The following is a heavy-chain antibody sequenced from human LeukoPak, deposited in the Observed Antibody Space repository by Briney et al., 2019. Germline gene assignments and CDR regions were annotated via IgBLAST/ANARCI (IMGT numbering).Heavy chain of an antibody. D-gene: IGHD3-22*01. CDR1: GFTFSTYA. V-gene: IGHV3-33*08. Sequence: GGSLRLSCAASGFTFSTYAMGWVRQAPGKGLEWVAVIWYDGSNKYYADSVKGRFTISRDNSKNTLYLQMNSLRAEDTAVYYCASQDHYDSSGYANFDYWGQGTLVTVSS. CDR3: ASQDHYDSSGYANFDY. CDR2: IWYDGSNK. J-gene: IGHJ4*02.